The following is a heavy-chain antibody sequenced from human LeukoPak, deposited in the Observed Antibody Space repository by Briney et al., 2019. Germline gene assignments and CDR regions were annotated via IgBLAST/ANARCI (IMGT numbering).Heavy chain of an antibody. J-gene: IGHJ4*02. V-gene: IGHV4-34*01. CDR2: INHSGST. D-gene: IGHD4-23*01. CDR1: GGSFSGYY. CDR3: ARDRGTSWSFDYGGNRGLDY. Sequence: SETLSLTCAVYGGSFSGYYWSWIRQPPGKGLEWIGEINHSGSTNYNPSLKSRVTISVDTSKNQFSLKLSSVTAADTAVYYCARDRGTSWSFDYGGNRGLDYWGQGTLVTVSS.